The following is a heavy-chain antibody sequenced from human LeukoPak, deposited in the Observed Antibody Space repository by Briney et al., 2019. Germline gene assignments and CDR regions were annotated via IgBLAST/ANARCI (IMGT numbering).Heavy chain of an antibody. CDR2: ISYDGSNK. CDR3: ARDSEWELEASAFDP. Sequence: PGGSLRLSCAASGFTFSSYAMHWVRQAPGKGLEWVAVISYDGSNKYYADSVKGRFTISRDNSKNTLYLQMNSLRAEDTAVYYCARDSEWELEASAFDPWGQGTLVTVSS. V-gene: IGHV3-30-3*01. CDR1: GFTFSSYA. D-gene: IGHD1-26*01. J-gene: IGHJ5*02.